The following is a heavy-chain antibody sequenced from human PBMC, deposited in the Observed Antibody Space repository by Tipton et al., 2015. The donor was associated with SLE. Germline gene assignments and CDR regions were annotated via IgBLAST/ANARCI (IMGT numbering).Heavy chain of an antibody. J-gene: IGHJ4*02. CDR2: ISSSTTNV. D-gene: IGHD2-15*01. CDR3: ARDTPATFGY. V-gene: IGHV3-21*01. CDR1: GFTFTTYT. Sequence: SLRLSCAASGFTFTTYTMKWVRQAPGKGLEWVSSISSSTTNVYYADSVKGRFTISRDNTKNSVYLQMNGLSPEDTAMYYCARDTPATFGYWGQGTLVTVPS.